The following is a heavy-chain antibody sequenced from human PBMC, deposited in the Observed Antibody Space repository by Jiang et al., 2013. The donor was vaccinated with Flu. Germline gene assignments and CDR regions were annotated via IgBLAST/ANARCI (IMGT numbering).Heavy chain of an antibody. Sequence: GPGLVKPSETLSLTCSVTGGSISNDYWSWIRQAPGEGLEWIGFISKSGGTSDNPSLKSRVTISVDTSKNQFSLKLGSVTAADTAVYYCARVPDPMMNSHWYFDLWGRGTLVTVSS. D-gene: IGHD2/OR15-2a*01. CDR1: GGSISNDY. CDR2: ISKSGGT. J-gene: IGHJ2*01. CDR3: ARVPDPMMNSHWYFDL. V-gene: IGHV4-59*01.